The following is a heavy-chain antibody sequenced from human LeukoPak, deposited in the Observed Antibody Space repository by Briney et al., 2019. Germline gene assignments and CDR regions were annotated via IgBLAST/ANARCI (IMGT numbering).Heavy chain of an antibody. Sequence: SETLSLTCTVSGGSISSYYWSWIRHPAGKGLEWIGRIYTSGSTNYNPSLKGRVTMPVDTSKNQFPLKLSRATAAATALYYCAISPEWEPRGGAAFDIWGQGTMVTVSS. CDR3: AISPEWEPRGGAAFDI. D-gene: IGHD1-26*01. V-gene: IGHV4-4*07. CDR2: IYTSGST. J-gene: IGHJ3*02. CDR1: GGSISSYY.